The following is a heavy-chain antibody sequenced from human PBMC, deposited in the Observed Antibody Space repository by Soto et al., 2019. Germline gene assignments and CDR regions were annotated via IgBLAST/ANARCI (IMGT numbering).Heavy chain of an antibody. Sequence: QVQLVQSGAELKKPGSSVKVSCKASGGNFTKYGISWVRQAPGQGLEWMGGIIPLFGTTNYAQKFRGRVTVTAEESTSTVYMELNSLRSEDTAMYYCARAHGTSWYNWFDPWGQGTLVTVSS. V-gene: IGHV1-69*01. CDR2: IIPLFGTT. CDR1: GGNFTKYG. CDR3: ARAHGTSWYNWFDP. D-gene: IGHD1-26*01. J-gene: IGHJ5*02.